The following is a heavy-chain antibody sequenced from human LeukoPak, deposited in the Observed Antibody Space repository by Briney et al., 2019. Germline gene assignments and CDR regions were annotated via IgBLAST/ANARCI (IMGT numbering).Heavy chain of an antibody. CDR3: ARDADGYNPGLFDY. CDR2: IYYSGST. Sequence: SETLSLTCTVSGGSISSYYWSWIRQPPGKGLEWIGYIYYSGSTNYNPSLKSRVTISVDASKNQFSLKLSSVTAADTAVYYCARDADGYNPGLFDYWGQGTLVTVSS. D-gene: IGHD5-24*01. J-gene: IGHJ4*02. CDR1: GGSISSYY. V-gene: IGHV4-59*01.